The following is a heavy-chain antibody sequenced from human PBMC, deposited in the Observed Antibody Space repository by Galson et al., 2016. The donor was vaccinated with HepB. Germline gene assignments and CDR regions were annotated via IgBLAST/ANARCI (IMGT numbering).Heavy chain of an antibody. V-gene: IGHV3-53*01. CDR1: GFSVSNNY. CDR3: ARDGNADSP. J-gene: IGHJ5*02. CDR2: IYSGSNT. D-gene: IGHD4-23*01. Sequence: SLRLSCAASGFSVSNNYMSWVRQAPGKGLEWVSLIYSGSNTLYSDSVTGRFTISSDSSNNTLYLQMNSLRVDDTAVYYCARDGNADSPWGRGTLVTVSS.